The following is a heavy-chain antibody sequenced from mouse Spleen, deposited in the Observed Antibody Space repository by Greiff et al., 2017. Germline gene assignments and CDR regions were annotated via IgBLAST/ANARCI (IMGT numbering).Heavy chain of an antibody. V-gene: IGHV1-14*01. D-gene: IGHD1-1*01. CDR1: GYTFTSYV. Sequence: EVKLVESGPELVKPGASVKMSCKASGYTFTSYVMHWVKQKPGQGLEWIGYINPYNDGTKYNEKFKGKATLTSDKSSSTAYMELSSLTSEDSAVYYCATTVDDYWGQGTTLTVSS. J-gene: IGHJ2*01. CDR2: INPYNDGT. CDR3: ATTVDDY.